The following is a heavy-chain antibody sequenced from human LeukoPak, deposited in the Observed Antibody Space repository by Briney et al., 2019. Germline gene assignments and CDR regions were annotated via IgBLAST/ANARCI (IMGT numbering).Heavy chain of an antibody. D-gene: IGHD2-2*01. CDR1: GFTFSDYW. J-gene: IGHJ4*02. CDR3: ARDGPATLDY. CDR2: TNSDGSSI. Sequence: GGSLRLPCAASGFTFSDYWMHWVRQAPGKGLVWVSRTNSDGSSISYADSVKGRFTISRDNAKNTLYLQMNSLRAEDTAVYYCARDGPATLDYWGQGILVTVSS. V-gene: IGHV3-74*01.